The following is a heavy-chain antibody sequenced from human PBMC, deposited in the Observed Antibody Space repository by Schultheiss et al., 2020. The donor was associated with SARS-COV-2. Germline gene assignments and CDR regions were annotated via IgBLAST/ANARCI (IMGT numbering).Heavy chain of an antibody. CDR2: INHSGST. Sequence: SETLSLTCTVSGGSISSYYWSWIRQPPGKGLEWIGEINHSGSTNYNPSLKSRVTISVDTSKNQFSLKLSSVTAADTAVYYCARAITDWYFDLWGRGTLVTVSS. CDR1: GGSISSYY. D-gene: IGHD1-14*01. J-gene: IGHJ2*01. V-gene: IGHV4-34*01. CDR3: ARAITDWYFDL.